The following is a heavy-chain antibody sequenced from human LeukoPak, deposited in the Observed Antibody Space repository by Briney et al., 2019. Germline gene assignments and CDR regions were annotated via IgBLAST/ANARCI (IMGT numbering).Heavy chain of an antibody. CDR3: AKDLPAAYFDY. CDR1: GFTFSSYS. D-gene: IGHD2-2*01. V-gene: IGHV3-30*02. CDR2: VRYDESTK. Sequence: PGGSLRLSCAASGFTFSSYSMNWVRQAPGKGLEWVAFVRYDESTKFYADSVKGRFTISRDNSKTTLYLQMNGLRAEDTAVYYCAKDLPAAYFDYWGQGTLVTVSS. J-gene: IGHJ4*02.